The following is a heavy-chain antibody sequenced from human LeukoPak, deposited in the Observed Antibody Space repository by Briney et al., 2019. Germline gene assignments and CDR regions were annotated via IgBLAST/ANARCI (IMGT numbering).Heavy chain of an antibody. Sequence: ASVRVSCKVSGYTLTESSMHWVRQAPGKGLEWMGGFDPEDGETIYAQKFQGRVTMTEDTSTDTAYMELSSLRSEDTAVYYCATDLTHRDSSSWYYFDYWGQGTLVTVSS. J-gene: IGHJ4*02. V-gene: IGHV1-24*01. CDR3: ATDLTHRDSSSWYYFDY. CDR2: FDPEDGET. CDR1: GYTLTESS. D-gene: IGHD6-13*01.